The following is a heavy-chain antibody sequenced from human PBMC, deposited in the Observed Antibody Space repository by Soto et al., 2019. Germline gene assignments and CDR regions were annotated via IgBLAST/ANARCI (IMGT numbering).Heavy chain of an antibody. V-gene: IGHV1-18*01. CDR1: GYTFTSYG. J-gene: IGHJ4*02. Sequence: ASVKVSCKASGYTFTSYGISWVRQAPGQGLEWMGWISAYNGNTNYAQKLQGRVTMTTDTSTSTAYMELRSLRSDDTAVYYCARHPHDFWSGYPIDYWGQGTLVTVSS. D-gene: IGHD3-3*01. CDR3: ARHPHDFWSGYPIDY. CDR2: ISAYNGNT.